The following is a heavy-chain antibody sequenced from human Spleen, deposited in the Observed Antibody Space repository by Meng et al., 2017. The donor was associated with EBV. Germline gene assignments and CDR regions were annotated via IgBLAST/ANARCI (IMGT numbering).Heavy chain of an antibody. CDR1: GYPFPIYA. CDR2: INTTTGYP. D-gene: IGHD3-9*01. J-gene: IGHJ5*02. Sequence: QVRLVQSASERNEPGASVKVSFKASGYPFPIYAMNWVRQAPGQGLEWMGWINTTTGYPTYAQGFTGRFVFSLDTSVSTAYLQISSLKAEDTAVYFCARVLRDFDWFTFDPWGQGTLVTVSS. CDR3: ARVLRDFDWFTFDP. V-gene: IGHV7-4-1*02.